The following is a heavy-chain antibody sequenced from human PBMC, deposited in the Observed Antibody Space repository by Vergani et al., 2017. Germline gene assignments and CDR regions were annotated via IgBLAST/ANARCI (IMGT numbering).Heavy chain of an antibody. V-gene: IGHV3-23*03. CDR3: AKDTGGGYFDY. D-gene: IGHD1-14*01. CDR2: IYSGGSST. Sequence: EVQLLESGGGLVQPGGSLRLSCAASGFTFSSYAMSWVRQAPGKGLEWVSVIYSGGSSTYYADSVKGRFTISRDTSKNTLYLQMNSLRAEDTAVYYCAKDTGGGYFDYWGQGTLVTVSS. J-gene: IGHJ4*02. CDR1: GFTFSSYA.